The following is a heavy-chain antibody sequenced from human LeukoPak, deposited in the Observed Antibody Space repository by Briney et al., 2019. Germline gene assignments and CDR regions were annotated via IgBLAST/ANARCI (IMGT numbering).Heavy chain of an antibody. Sequence: ASVKVSCKASGYTFTGYYMHWVRQAPGQGLEWMGWINPNSGGTNYAQKFQGRVTMTRDTSISTAYMELSRLRSDDTAVYYCARGIAAAEYYYYYMDVWGKGTTVTVSS. J-gene: IGHJ6*03. CDR3: ARGIAAAEYYYYYMDV. D-gene: IGHD6-13*01. V-gene: IGHV1-2*02. CDR2: INPNSGGT. CDR1: GYTFTGYY.